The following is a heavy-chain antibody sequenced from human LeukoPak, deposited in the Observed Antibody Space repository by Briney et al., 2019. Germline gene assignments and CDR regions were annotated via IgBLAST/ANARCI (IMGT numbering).Heavy chain of an antibody. Sequence: GGSLRLSCAASGFTFSSYAMSWVRQAPGKGLEWVANIKQDGSDKYYVDSVKGRFTISRDNAKNSLYLQMNILRAEDTAVYYCARYDGRYYSFEHWGQGTLVTVSS. J-gene: IGHJ1*01. CDR2: IKQDGSDK. D-gene: IGHD1-26*01. V-gene: IGHV3-7*05. CDR3: ARYDGRYYSFEH. CDR1: GFTFSSYA.